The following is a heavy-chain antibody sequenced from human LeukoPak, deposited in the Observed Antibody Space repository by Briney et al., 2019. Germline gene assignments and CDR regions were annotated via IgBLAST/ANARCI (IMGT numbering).Heavy chain of an antibody. CDR1: GFSFTNYW. CDR3: ARRAYTYGRYYMDV. J-gene: IGHJ6*03. CDR2: IYPGDSDT. Sequence: GESLKISCKGSGFSFTNYWIAWVRQMPGKGLEWMGIIYPGDSDTRYSPSFLGQVTISADKSISTAYLQWSSLKASDTAMYYCARRAYTYGRYYMDVWGKGPRSPSP. D-gene: IGHD5-18*01. V-gene: IGHV5-51*01.